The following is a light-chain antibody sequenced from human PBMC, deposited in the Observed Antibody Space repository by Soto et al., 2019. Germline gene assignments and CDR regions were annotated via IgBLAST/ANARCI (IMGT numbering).Light chain of an antibody. J-gene: IGKJ1*01. CDR3: QQYNSYSWT. V-gene: IGKV1-5*03. CDR2: TAY. CDR1: QSISSW. Sequence: EIQMTQSPSTLSASVGDSVTITCRASQSISSWLAWYKQKPGKAPKLRSYTAYSLESGVPSRFSGSGSGTEFTLTISSLQPDDFATYYCQQYNSYSWTFGQGTKVDIK.